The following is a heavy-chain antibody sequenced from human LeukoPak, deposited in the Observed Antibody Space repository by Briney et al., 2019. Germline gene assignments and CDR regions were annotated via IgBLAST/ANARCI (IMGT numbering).Heavy chain of an antibody. CDR2: ISYDGSNK. CDR1: GFTFSSYA. Sequence: GGSLRLSCAASGFTFSSYAMHWVRQAPGKGLEWVAVISYDGSNKYYADSVKGRFTISRDNSKNTLYLQMNSLRAEDTAVYYCARDGHEGEGWGYYFDYWGQGTLVTVSS. D-gene: IGHD3-10*01. CDR3: ARDGHEGEGWGYYFDY. J-gene: IGHJ4*02. V-gene: IGHV3-30-3*01.